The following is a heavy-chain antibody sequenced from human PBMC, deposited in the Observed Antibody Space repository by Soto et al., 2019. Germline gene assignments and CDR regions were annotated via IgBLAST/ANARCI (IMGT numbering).Heavy chain of an antibody. J-gene: IGHJ4*02. CDR2: VSTDGSNK. D-gene: IGHD2-2*01. Sequence: GGSLRLSCEASGLTFSNYGMHWVRQAPGKGLEWVALVSTDGSNKYYAESVQGRFTVSRDNSKNTVYLQMDGLRAEDTAVYFCVKDWWCTSTKCFAVYFDYWGQGALVTVSS. CDR1: GLTFSNYG. CDR3: VKDWWCTSTKCFAVYFDY. V-gene: IGHV3-30*18.